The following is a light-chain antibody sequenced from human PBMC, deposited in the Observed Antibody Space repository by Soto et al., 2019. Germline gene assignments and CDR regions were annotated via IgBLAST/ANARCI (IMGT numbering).Light chain of an antibody. J-gene: IGLJ3*02. Sequence: QSALTQPRSVSGSPGQSVTISCTGTSSYVGGYNFVSWYQQHPGTAPKLLIYDVTKRPSGVPDRFSGSKSGNTASLTISGLQAEDEADYYCCSYAGYWVFGGGTKLTVL. CDR1: SSYVGGYNF. V-gene: IGLV2-11*01. CDR2: DVT. CDR3: CSYAGYWV.